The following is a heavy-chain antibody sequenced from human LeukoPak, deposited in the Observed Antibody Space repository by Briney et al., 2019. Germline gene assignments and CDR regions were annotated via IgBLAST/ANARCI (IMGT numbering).Heavy chain of an antibody. J-gene: IGHJ6*03. Sequence: KSSETLSLTCTVSGGSISSGSYYWSWIRQPAGKGLEWIGRTYTSGSTNYNPSLKSRVTISVDTSKNQFSLKLSSVTAADTAVYYCATTYSTHYYYYYMDVWGKGTTVTISS. CDR2: TYTSGST. V-gene: IGHV4-61*02. CDR3: ATTYSTHYYYYYMDV. CDR1: GGSISSGSYY. D-gene: IGHD6-13*01.